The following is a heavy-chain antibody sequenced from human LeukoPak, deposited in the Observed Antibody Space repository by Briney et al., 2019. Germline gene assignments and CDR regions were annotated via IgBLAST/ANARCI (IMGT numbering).Heavy chain of an antibody. Sequence: PGESLKISCKGSGYSFTSYWIGWVRQIPGKGLEWMGIIYPDDSDTRYSPSFQGQVTISADKSISSAYLQWSSLKASDTAMYYCVRSPACSSGTCYPNWFDPWGQGTLVTVSS. CDR1: GYSFTSYW. CDR3: VRSPACSSGTCYPNWFDP. V-gene: IGHV5-51*01. D-gene: IGHD2-15*01. CDR2: IYPDDSDT. J-gene: IGHJ5*02.